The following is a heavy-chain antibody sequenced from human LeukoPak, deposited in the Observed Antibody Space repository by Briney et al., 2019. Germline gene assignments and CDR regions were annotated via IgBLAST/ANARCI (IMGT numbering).Heavy chain of an antibody. D-gene: IGHD3-22*01. CDR3: AKDAKPYYYDSSGYYYAGAFDI. Sequence: GGSLRLSCAASGFTFSSYAMSWVRQAPGKGLEWGSAISGSGGSTYYADSVKGRFTISRDNSKNTLHLQMNSLRAEDTAVYYCAKDAKPYYYDSSGYYYAGAFDIWGQGTMVTVSS. J-gene: IGHJ3*02. CDR2: ISGSGGST. CDR1: GFTFSSYA. V-gene: IGHV3-23*01.